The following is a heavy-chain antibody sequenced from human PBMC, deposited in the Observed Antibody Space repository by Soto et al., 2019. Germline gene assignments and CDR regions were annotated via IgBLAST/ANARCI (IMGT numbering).Heavy chain of an antibody. D-gene: IGHD1-26*01. CDR2: IYYSGST. Sequence: PSETLSLTCTVSGGSISSGDYYWSWIRQPPGKGLEWIGYIYYSGSTYYNPSLKGRVTISVDTSKNQFSLKLSAGTAADTAVYYCARQRPTDGRWEFANYYGMDVLGQGTPVTVSS. V-gene: IGHV4-30-4*01. CDR1: GGSISSGDYY. J-gene: IGHJ6*02. CDR3: ARQRPTDGRWEFANYYGMDV.